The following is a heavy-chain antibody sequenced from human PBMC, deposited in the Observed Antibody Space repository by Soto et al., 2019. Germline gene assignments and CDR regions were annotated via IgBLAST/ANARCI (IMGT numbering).Heavy chain of an antibody. Sequence: GGSLRLSCAASGFTFSSYWMSWVRQAPGKGLEWVANIKQDGSEKYYVDSVKGRFTISRDNAKNSLYLQMNSLRAEDTAVYYCASGHFDWLLPGGPWGQGTLVTVSS. D-gene: IGHD3-9*01. CDR1: GFTFSSYW. V-gene: IGHV3-7*05. J-gene: IGHJ5*02. CDR3: ASGHFDWLLPGGP. CDR2: IKQDGSEK.